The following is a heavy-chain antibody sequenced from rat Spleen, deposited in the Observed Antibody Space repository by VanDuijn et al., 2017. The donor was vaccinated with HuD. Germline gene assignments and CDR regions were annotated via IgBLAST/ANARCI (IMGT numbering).Heavy chain of an antibody. CDR3: TRPNYPGFNYFDY. V-gene: IGHV5-29*01. D-gene: IGHD1-4*01. CDR1: GFTFSDYY. J-gene: IGHJ2*01. Sequence: EVQLVESGGGLVQPGRSLKLSCAASGFTFSDYYMAWVRQAPTKGLEWVATVIYDGSTTYYRDSVKGRFTISRDNANSTLYLQMDSLRSEDTATYYCTRPNYPGFNYFDYWGQGVMVTVSS. CDR2: VIYDGSTT.